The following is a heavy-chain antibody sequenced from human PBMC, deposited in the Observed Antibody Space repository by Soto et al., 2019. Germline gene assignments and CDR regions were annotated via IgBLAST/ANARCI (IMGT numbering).Heavy chain of an antibody. V-gene: IGHV3-30*18. CDR3: AKDLGWYDILTGLDY. J-gene: IGHJ4*02. Sequence: QVQLVESGGGVVQPGRSLRLSCAASGFTFSSYGMHWVRQAPGKGLEWVAVISYDGSNKYYADSVKGRFTISRDNSKNTVYLQMNSLRAEDTAVYYCAKDLGWYDILTGLDYWGQGTLVTVSS. CDR2: ISYDGSNK. D-gene: IGHD3-9*01. CDR1: GFTFSSYG.